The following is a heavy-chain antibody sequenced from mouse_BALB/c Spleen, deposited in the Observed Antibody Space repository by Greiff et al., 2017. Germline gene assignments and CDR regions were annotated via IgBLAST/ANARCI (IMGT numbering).Heavy chain of an antibody. CDR2: INPSTGYT. D-gene: IGHD1-2*01. J-gene: IGHJ2*01. Sequence: QVHVKQSGAELAKPGASVKMSCKASGYTFTSYWMHWVKQRPGQGLEWIGYINPSTGYTEYNQKFKDKATLTADKSSSTAYMQLSSLTSEDSAVYYCAKGITTATHWGQGTTLTVSS. CDR3: AKGITTATH. CDR1: GYTFTSYW. V-gene: IGHV1-7*01.